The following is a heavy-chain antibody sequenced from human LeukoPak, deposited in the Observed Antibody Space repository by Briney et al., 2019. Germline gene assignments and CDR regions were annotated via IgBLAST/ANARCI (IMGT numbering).Heavy chain of an antibody. V-gene: IGHV1-69*13. CDR1: GGTFSSYA. J-gene: IGHJ4*02. D-gene: IGHD2-21*01. Sequence: GASVKVSCXASGGTFSSYAISWVRQAPGQGLEWMGGIIPIFGTANYAQKFQGRVTITADESTSTAYMELSSLRSEDTAVYYCARARCGGDCYSIHWGFYFDYWGQGTLVTVSS. CDR3: ARARCGGDCYSIHWGFYFDY. CDR2: IIPIFGTA.